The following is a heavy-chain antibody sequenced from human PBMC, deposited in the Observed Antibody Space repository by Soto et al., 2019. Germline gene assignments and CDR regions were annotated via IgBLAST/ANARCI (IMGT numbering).Heavy chain of an antibody. CDR2: ISAHNGNT. CDR3: ARGRYGDY. V-gene: IGHV1-18*01. J-gene: IGHJ4*02. D-gene: IGHD1-1*01. CDR1: GYGFTTYG. Sequence: QVHLVQSGAELKKPGASVKVSCKGSGYGFTTYGITWVRQAPGQGLEWMAWISAHNGNTNYAQKVQGRVTVTRDTSTSTAYMELRSLRYVDTAVYYCARGRYGDYWGQGALVTVTS.